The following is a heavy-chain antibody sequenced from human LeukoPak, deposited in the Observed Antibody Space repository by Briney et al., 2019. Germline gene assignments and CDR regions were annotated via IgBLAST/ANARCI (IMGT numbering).Heavy chain of an antibody. CDR2: ISSSSSYI. D-gene: IGHD6-13*01. V-gene: IGHV3-21*01. Sequence: GGSLRLSCAASRFTFSSYSMNWVRQAPGKGLEWVSSISSSSSYIYYADSVKGRFTISRDNAKNSLYLQMNSLRAEDTAVYYCARDGGSWYPALGYWGQGTLVTVSS. J-gene: IGHJ4*02. CDR1: RFTFSSYS. CDR3: ARDGGSWYPALGY.